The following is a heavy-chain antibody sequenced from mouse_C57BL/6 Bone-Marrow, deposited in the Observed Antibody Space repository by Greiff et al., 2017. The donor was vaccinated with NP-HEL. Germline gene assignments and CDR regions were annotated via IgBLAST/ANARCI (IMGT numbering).Heavy chain of an antibody. J-gene: IGHJ4*01. CDR3: ARRDNGYRYYYALDY. CDR1: GYTFTSYW. D-gene: IGHD2-2*01. CDR2: ISPGNGGT. Sequence: QVQLQQPGTELVKPGASVKLSCTASGYTFTSYWMHWVRQSPGQGLEWIGNISPGNGGTNYNEKFKSQATLTVDKSYSTAYMQLSSLTSEDSAVYYCARRDNGYRYYYALDYWGQGTSVTVS. V-gene: IGHV1-53*01.